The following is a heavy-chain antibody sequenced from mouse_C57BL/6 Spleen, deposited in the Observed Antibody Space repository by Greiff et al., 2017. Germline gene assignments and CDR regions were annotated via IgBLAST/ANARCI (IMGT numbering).Heavy chain of an antibody. Sequence: QVQLQQPGAELVKPGASVKLSCKASGYTFTSYWMQWVKQRPGQGLEWIGEIDPSDSYTNYNQKFKGKATLTVDTSSSTAYMQLSSLTSEDSAVYYCARRGGYSPFADWGQGTLVTVSA. CDR2: IDPSDSYT. CDR1: GYTFTSYW. J-gene: IGHJ3*01. CDR3: ARRGGYSPFAD. D-gene: IGHD2-3*01. V-gene: IGHV1-50*01.